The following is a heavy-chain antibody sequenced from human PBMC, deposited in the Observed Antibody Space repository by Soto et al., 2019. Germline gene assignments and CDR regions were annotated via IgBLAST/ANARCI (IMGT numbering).Heavy chain of an antibody. Sequence: QVTLKESGPVLVKPTETLTLTCTVSGFSLRNERMGVSWLRQRTGKALEWLAHIFPNDANSSTTSLKSRLTISKDTPKSQVVLTMTNMDPVDTSTYHCARIRYGDYAHWYFDLWGRGTLVPVSS. J-gene: IGHJ2*01. D-gene: IGHD4-17*01. CDR2: IFPNDAN. CDR1: GFSLRNERMG. V-gene: IGHV2-26*01. CDR3: ARIRYGDYAHWYFDL.